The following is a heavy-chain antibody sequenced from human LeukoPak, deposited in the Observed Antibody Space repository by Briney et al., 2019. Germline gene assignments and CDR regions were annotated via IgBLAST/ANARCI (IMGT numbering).Heavy chain of an antibody. CDR2: ISSNGISR. CDR3: ARDKARYMDV. J-gene: IGHJ6*03. D-gene: IGHD5-12*01. CDR1: GFTFSTYV. Sequence: RGSLRLSCAASGFTFSTYVMYWVRQAPGKGLGYVSGISSNGISRYYVNVGKGRFTTPRDNSKNPRYLQWGCLRAEDLAVYYLARDKARYMDVWGKGTTVTVSS. V-gene: IGHV3-64*01.